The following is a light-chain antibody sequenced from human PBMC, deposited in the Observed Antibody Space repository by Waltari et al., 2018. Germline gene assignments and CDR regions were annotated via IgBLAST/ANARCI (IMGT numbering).Light chain of an antibody. CDR3: SSYAGSNAWV. CDR1: SSDVGGYNY. V-gene: IGLV2-8*01. CDR2: EVS. Sequence: QSAPTQPPSASGSPGQSVTISCTGTSSDVGGYNYVSWYQQHPGKAPKLMIYEVSKRPSGVPDRVSGSKSGNTASLTVSGLQAEDEADYYCSSYAGSNAWVFGGGTKLTVL. J-gene: IGLJ3*02.